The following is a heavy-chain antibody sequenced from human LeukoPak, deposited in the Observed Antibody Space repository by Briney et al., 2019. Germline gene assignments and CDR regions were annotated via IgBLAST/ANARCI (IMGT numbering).Heavy chain of an antibody. CDR3: ARDHPDSYGPRGTDY. Sequence: SETLSLTCTVSGGSISSSSYYWDWIRQPPGKGLEWIGSIYYSGFTYYNPSLRSRVTISVDTSKNQFSLRLTSVTAADTAVYYCARDHPDSYGPRGTDYWGQGTLVTVSS. CDR2: IYYSGFT. D-gene: IGHD5-18*01. J-gene: IGHJ4*02. V-gene: IGHV4-39*07. CDR1: GGSISSSSYY.